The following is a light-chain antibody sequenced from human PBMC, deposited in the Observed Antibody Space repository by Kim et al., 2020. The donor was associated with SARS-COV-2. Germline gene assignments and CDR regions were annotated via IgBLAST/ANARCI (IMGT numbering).Light chain of an antibody. Sequence: DIQMTQSPSSLSASVGDRVTITCRASQTISSYLTWYQQKPGKAPKLLIYDASSLQSGVPSRFSGSGSGTDFTLTISSLQPEDFATYYCQQSNSTPTFGQGTKVDIK. CDR2: DAS. CDR1: QTISSY. V-gene: IGKV1-39*01. J-gene: IGKJ1*01. CDR3: QQSNSTPT.